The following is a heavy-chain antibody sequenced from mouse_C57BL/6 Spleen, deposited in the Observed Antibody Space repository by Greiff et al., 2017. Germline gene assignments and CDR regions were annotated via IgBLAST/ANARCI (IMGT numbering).Heavy chain of an antibody. CDR1: GYTFTSYW. J-gene: IGHJ3*01. CDR2: INPSNGGT. V-gene: IGHV1-53*01. D-gene: IGHD1-1*01. CDR3: ARESSYYYGSSFAY. Sequence: QVQLQQPGTELVKPGASVKLSCKASGYTFTSYWMHWVKQRPGQGLEWIGNINPSNGGTNYNEKFKSKATLTVDKSSSPAYMQLSSLTSEDSAVYYCARESSYYYGSSFAYWGQGTLVTVSA.